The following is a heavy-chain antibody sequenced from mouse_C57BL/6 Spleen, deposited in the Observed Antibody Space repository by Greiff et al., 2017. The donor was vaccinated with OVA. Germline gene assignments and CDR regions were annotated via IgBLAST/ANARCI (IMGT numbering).Heavy chain of an antibody. CDR1: GYTFTSYC. D-gene: IGHD1-1*01. Sequence: VQLQQSGAELAKPGASVKLSCKASGYTFTSYCMHWVRQRPGQGLEWIGYINPSSGYTKYNQKFKVKATLTADKSSSTAYMQLSSLTYEDSAVYYCARGHYYSSSYFDYWGQGTTLTVSS. CDR3: ARGHYYSSSYFDY. V-gene: IGHV1-7*01. J-gene: IGHJ2*01. CDR2: INPSSGYT.